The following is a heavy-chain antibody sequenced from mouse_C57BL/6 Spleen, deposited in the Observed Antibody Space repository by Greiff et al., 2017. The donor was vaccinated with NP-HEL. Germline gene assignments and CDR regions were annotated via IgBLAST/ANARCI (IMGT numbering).Heavy chain of an antibody. CDR2: IYPGDGVT. CDR1: GYAFSSSW. CDR3: ARSHYGNYEGFDD. V-gene: IGHV1-82*01. Sequence: VQLQQSGPELVKPGASVKISCKASGYAFSSSWMNWVKQRPGKGLEWIGRIYPGDGVTNYNGKFKGKATLTADTSSSTAYMQLSSLTSEDSAVYFCARSHYGNYEGFDDWGQGTTLTVSS. D-gene: IGHD2-1*01. J-gene: IGHJ2*01.